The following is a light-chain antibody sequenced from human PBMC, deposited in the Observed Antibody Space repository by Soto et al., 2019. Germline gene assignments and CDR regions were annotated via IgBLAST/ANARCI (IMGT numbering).Light chain of an antibody. CDR1: QSVSRY. CDR2: DAS. Sequence: EIVLTQSPATLSLSPGERATLSCRASQSVSRYLAWYQQKPGQAPRLLIYDASNRATGIPARFSGSGSGTELTLTISSLEPEDFAVYDCQQRGNLPTALTFGGGTKVEIK. V-gene: IGKV3-11*01. CDR3: QQRGNLPTALT. J-gene: IGKJ4*01.